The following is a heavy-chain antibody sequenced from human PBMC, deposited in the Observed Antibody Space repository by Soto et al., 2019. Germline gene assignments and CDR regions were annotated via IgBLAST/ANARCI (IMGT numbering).Heavy chain of an antibody. D-gene: IGHD2-8*01. J-gene: IGHJ3*01. Sequence: EVQLLESGGGLVRPGGSLRLSCAASGFTFYNYAMNWVRQAPGKGLEWVSTISGGGDGTYYADSVKGRFTISRDNSRNTVYLQKNSLRAEDTAVYYCAKKGLGSLATYCTTGDCHYAFDVWGQGTLVTVSS. CDR3: AKKGLGSLATYCTTGDCHYAFDV. V-gene: IGHV3-23*01. CDR1: GFTFYNYA. CDR2: ISGGGDGT.